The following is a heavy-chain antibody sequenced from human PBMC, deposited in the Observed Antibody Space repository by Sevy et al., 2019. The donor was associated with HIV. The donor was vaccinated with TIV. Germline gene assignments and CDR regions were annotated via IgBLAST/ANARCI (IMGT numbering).Heavy chain of an antibody. Sequence: SETLSLTCTVFGGSISSYYWNWIRQPPGKGLEWIGYIYYSGSTNYNPSLKSRVTISVDMSKNQFSLKRSSVTAADTAVYYCARESPLGVEWELSRPQNWFDPWGQGTLVTVSS. V-gene: IGHV4-59*01. CDR1: GGSISSYY. J-gene: IGHJ5*02. CDR2: IYYSGST. D-gene: IGHD1-26*01. CDR3: ARESPLGVEWELSRPQNWFDP.